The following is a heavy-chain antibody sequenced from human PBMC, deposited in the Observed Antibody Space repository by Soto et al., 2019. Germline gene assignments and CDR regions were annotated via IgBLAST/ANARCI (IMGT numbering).Heavy chain of an antibody. CDR3: DAVGSGYYAN. D-gene: IGHD3-22*01. V-gene: IGHV3-74*01. CDR1: VFTFSTYW. J-gene: IGHJ4*02. CDR2: IKTDGTYA. Sequence: EVQLVESGGDLVQPGGSLRLSCAASVFTFSTYWMHWVRQAPGKGLLWVSRIKTDGTYATYADSVKGRFTISRDNAKNTLYLQMKSLRVEDAAVYYCDAVGSGYYANWGQGTLVTVSS.